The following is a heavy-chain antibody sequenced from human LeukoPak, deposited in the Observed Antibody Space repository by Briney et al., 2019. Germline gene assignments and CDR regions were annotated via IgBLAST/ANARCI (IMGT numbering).Heavy chain of an antibody. Sequence: GGSLRLSCAAAGLTFSNYGMHWVRQAPGKGLEWVSAISGSGGSTYYADSVKGRFTISRDNSKNTLYLQMNSLRAEDTAVYYCAKDRRYSGYDFSGKGGTADYWGQGTLVTVSS. D-gene: IGHD5-12*01. CDR1: GLTFSNYG. CDR3: AKDRRYSGYDFSGKGGTADY. CDR2: ISGSGGST. V-gene: IGHV3-23*01. J-gene: IGHJ4*02.